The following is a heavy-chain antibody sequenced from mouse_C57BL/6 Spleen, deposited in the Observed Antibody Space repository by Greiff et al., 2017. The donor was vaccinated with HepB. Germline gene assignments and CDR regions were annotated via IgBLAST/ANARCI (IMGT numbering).Heavy chain of an antibody. CDR1: GYAFSSSW. V-gene: IGHV1-82*01. CDR3: ARHITTVVDGYFDV. CDR2: IYPGDGDT. J-gene: IGHJ1*03. D-gene: IGHD1-1*01. Sequence: VKLQESGPELVKPGASVKISCKASGYAFSSSWMNWVKQRPGKGLEWIGRIYPGDGDTNYNGKFKGKATLTADKSSSTAYMQLSSLTSEDSAVYFCARHITTVVDGYFDVWGTGTTVTVSS.